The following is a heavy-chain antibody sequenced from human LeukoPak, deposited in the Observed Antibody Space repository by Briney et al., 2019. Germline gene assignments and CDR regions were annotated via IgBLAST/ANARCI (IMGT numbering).Heavy chain of an antibody. V-gene: IGHV3-23*01. CDR1: GFTFSTYA. J-gene: IGHJ2*01. CDR2: ISASGGST. CDR3: AREASSYWYFDL. Sequence: PGGSLRLSCAASGFTFSTYAMSWVRQAPGKGLEWVSAISASGGSTSYADSVKGRFTFSRDNSKNTLYLQMNSLRADDTALYYCAREASSYWYFDLWGRGTLVTVSS. D-gene: IGHD3-10*01.